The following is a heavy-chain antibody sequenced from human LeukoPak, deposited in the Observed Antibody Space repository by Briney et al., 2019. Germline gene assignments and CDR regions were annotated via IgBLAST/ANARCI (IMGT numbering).Heavy chain of an antibody. CDR1: GYTFTSYA. V-gene: IGHV1-3*01. Sequence: GASVKVSCKASGYTFTSYAMHWVRQAPGQRLEWMGWINAGNGNTKYSQKFQGRVTITRDTSASTAYMELSSLRSEDTAVYYCARASWWSYYGSGYEREYFDYWGQGTLVTVSS. D-gene: IGHD3-10*01. CDR3: ARASWWSYYGSGYEREYFDY. J-gene: IGHJ4*02. CDR2: INAGNGNT.